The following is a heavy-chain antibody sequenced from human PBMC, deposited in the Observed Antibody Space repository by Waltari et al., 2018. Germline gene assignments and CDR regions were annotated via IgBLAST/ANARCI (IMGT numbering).Heavy chain of an antibody. CDR2: IYYSGST. D-gene: IGHD2-15*01. CDR3: ARADYGGNWAYAFDI. J-gene: IGHJ3*02. V-gene: IGHV4-59*01. CDR1: GGTISSYY. Sequence: QVQLQESGRGLVKPSETLSLTCTVPGGTISSYYWSWIRQPPGKGLEWIGYIYYSGSTNYNPSLNSRVTISVDTSKNQFSLKLSSVTAADTALYYCARADYGGNWAYAFDIWGQGTMVTVSS.